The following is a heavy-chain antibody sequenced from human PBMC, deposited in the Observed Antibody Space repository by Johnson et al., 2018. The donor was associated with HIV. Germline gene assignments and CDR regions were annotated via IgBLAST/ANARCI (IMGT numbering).Heavy chain of an antibody. Sequence: EVHLVESGGGLVEPGGSLRLSCIASGFIFGSCWMTWVRQAPGERLEWVANIKEDGTEKDYVDSVKGRFTVSRDNAKNSLYLQMNDLRAEDTAVYYCVRQYELYGYAFDLWGQGTVVTVSS. CDR1: GFIFGSCW. V-gene: IGHV3-7*05. J-gene: IGHJ3*01. CDR3: VRQYELYGYAFDL. D-gene: IGHD5-18*01. CDR2: IKEDGTEK.